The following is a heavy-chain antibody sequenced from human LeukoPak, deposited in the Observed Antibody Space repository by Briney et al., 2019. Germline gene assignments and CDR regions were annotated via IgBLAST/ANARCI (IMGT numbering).Heavy chain of an antibody. CDR2: IYYSGST. D-gene: IGHD3-22*01. Sequence: SETLSLTCSVSGDSINNHYWSWIRQPPGKGLEWIGYIYYSGSTNYNPSLKSRLTMSVDTSKNQFSLKLTSVTAADTAVYYCARVVGFYDSSAFDLWGQGTLVTVSS. CDR1: GDSINNHY. CDR3: ARVVGFYDSSAFDL. J-gene: IGHJ5*02. V-gene: IGHV4-59*11.